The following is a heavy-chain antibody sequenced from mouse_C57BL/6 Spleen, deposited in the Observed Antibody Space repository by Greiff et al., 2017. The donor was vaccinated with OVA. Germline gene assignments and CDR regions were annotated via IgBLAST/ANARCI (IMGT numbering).Heavy chain of an antibody. CDR2: ISSGGSYT. CDR3: ARHDLDY. Sequence: EVKLVESGGDLVKPGGSLKLSCAASGFTFSSYGMSWVRQTPDKRLEWVATISSGGSYTYYPDSVKGRFTISRDNAKNTLYLQMSSLKSEDTAMYYCARHDLDYWGQGTTLTVSS. V-gene: IGHV5-6*01. J-gene: IGHJ2*01. CDR1: GFTFSSYG.